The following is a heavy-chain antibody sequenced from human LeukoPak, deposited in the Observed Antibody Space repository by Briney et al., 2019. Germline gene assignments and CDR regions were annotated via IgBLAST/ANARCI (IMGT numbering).Heavy chain of an antibody. D-gene: IGHD3-10*01. CDR3: ARPGITAFDI. Sequence: GGSLRLSCVASGFTLSSHNINWVRQAPGKGLEWVSHISSSGSITYYGDSVKGRITISRDNAKNSVSLYMNSLRAEDSAVYYCARPGITAFDIWGQGTMVTVSP. CDR1: GFTLSSHN. V-gene: IGHV3-48*01. J-gene: IGHJ3*02. CDR2: ISSSGSIT.